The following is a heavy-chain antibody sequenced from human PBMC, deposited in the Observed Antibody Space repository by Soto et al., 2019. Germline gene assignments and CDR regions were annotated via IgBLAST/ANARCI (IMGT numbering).Heavy chain of an antibody. CDR1: GFPVSSNY. Sequence: GSLRLSCAASGFPVSSNYMSWVRQAPGKGLEWVSVIYSGGSTYYADSVKGRFTISRDNSKNTLYLQMNSLRAEDTAVYYCARDGHDYGGLADVWGQGPTVTVYS. CDR3: ARDGHDYGGLADV. D-gene: IGHD4-17*01. J-gene: IGHJ6*02. CDR2: IYSGGST. V-gene: IGHV3-53*01.